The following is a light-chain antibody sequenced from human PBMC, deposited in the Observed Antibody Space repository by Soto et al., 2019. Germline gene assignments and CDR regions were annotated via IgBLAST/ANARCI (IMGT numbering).Light chain of an antibody. V-gene: IGKV1-5*03. CDR1: QTIDSW. CDR2: KAS. J-gene: IGKJ1*01. Sequence: IQMTQSPLTLCACAGDRVTLTCLASQTIDSWLAWYQQRPGKPPNLLIYKASTLASGVPSRFSGSGSGTEFTLTINSLQPDDFATYYCQQYHIYSGTFGQGTKVDIK. CDR3: QQYHIYSGT.